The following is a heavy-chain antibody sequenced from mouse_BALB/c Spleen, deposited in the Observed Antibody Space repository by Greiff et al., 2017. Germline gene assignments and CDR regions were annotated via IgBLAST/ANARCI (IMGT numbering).Heavy chain of an antibody. CDR3: ARSHHLLIRAYFDY. Sequence: EVQLQQSGPELVKPGASVKMSCKASGYTFTSYVMHWVKQKPGQGLEWIGYINPYNDGTKYNEKFKGKATLTSDKSSSTAYMELSSLTSEDSAVYYGARSHHLLIRAYFDYWGQGTTLTVSS. D-gene: IGHD1-1*01. V-gene: IGHV1-14*01. CDR1: GYTFTSYV. J-gene: IGHJ2*01. CDR2: INPYNDGT.